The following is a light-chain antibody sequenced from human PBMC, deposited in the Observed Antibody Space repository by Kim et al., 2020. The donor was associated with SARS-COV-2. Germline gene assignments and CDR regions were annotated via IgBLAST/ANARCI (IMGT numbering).Light chain of an antibody. Sequence: DIQMTQSPSTLSASVGDRVTITCRASQSISTWLAWYQQKPGKAPKLLVSKASSLESGVPSRFSGSGSGTEFTLTISSLQPDDVATYYCQQYHSYWTFGQGTKVEVK. CDR1: QSISTW. CDR2: KAS. CDR3: QQYHSYWT. J-gene: IGKJ1*01. V-gene: IGKV1-5*03.